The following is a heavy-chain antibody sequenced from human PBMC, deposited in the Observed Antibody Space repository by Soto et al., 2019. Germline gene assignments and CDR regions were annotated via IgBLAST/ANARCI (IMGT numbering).Heavy chain of an antibody. CDR1: GYTFTRYG. J-gene: IGHJ6*02. V-gene: IGHV1-18*01. Sequence: QGQLVQSGPEVKKPGASVKVSCKASGYTFTRYGISWVRQAPGQGLEWMGWISGYNGDTNYAQKVQGRVTMTIDTSTSTAYMELRSLTSDDTAIYYCAKNGRIPYYYYGMDVWGQGTTVTVSS. CDR2: ISGYNGDT. D-gene: IGHD2-21*01. CDR3: AKNGRIPYYYYGMDV.